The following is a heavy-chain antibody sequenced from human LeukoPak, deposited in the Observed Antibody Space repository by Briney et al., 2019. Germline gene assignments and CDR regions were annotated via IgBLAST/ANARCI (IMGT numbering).Heavy chain of an antibody. V-gene: IGHV4-31*03. D-gene: IGHD1-1*01. J-gene: IGHJ6*02. CDR1: GGSIDTGDSY. Sequence: SQTLSLTCSVSGGSIDTGDSYWTWIRQHPGKGLEWIGYISHNGTTRYNWSLQSRLTISIDTSKNEFSLKLSSVTAADTAVYFCARDRWNDSLGFRGLDVWGQGTTVAVSS. CDR3: ARDRWNDSLGFRGLDV. CDR2: ISHNGTT.